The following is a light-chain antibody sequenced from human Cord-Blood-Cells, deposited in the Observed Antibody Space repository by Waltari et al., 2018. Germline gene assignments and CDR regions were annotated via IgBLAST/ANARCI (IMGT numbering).Light chain of an antibody. CDR2: EVS. V-gene: IGLV2-14*01. CDR1: SSDVGGYNY. Sequence: QSALTQPASVSGSPGQSITISCTGTSSDVGGYNYVSWYQQQPGKAPKLMIYEVSNRPSGVSNRFSGSKSGNTASLTISGLQAEGEADYYCSSYTSSSTYVFGTGTKVTVL. CDR3: SSYTSSSTYV. J-gene: IGLJ1*01.